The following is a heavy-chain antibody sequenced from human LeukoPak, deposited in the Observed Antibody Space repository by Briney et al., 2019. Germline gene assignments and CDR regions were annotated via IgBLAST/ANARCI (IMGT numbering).Heavy chain of an antibody. CDR3: AKDMNGDYWNYYGMDV. CDR1: GFTFSSYW. Sequence: GGSLRLSCAASGFTFSSYWMSWVRQAPGKGLEWVSGISWNSGSIGYADSVKGRFTISRDNAKNSLYLQMNSLRAEDTALYYCAKDMNGDYWNYYGMDVWGQGTTVTVSS. D-gene: IGHD4-17*01. V-gene: IGHV3-9*01. CDR2: ISWNSGSI. J-gene: IGHJ6*02.